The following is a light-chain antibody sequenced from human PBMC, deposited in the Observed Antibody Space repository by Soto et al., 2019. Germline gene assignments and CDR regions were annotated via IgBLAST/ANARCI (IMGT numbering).Light chain of an antibody. CDR1: HSVSSSY. J-gene: IGKJ1*01. CDR3: QQYGSSPPWT. V-gene: IGKV3-20*01. Sequence: EIVLTQSPGTLSLSPGERATLSCRASHSVSSSYLAWYQQKPGQAPRLLIYAASNRATGIPDRFSDSGSGTDFTLTISRLEPEDFAVYYCQQYGSSPPWTFAQGTKVEIK. CDR2: AAS.